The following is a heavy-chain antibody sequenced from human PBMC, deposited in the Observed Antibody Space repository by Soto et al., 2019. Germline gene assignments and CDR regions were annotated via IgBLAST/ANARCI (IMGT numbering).Heavy chain of an antibody. CDR3: ARGRGIVATINYYYMDG. CDR2: IIPILGIA. J-gene: IGHJ6*03. D-gene: IGHD5-12*01. Sequence: QVQLVQSGAEVKKPGSSVKVSCKASGGTFSSYTISWVRQAPGQGLEWMGRIIPILGIANYAQKFQGRVTITADKSTSTAYMEVSSLRSEDTAVYYCARGRGIVATINYYYMDGWGKGTTVTVSS. V-gene: IGHV1-69*02. CDR1: GGTFSSYT.